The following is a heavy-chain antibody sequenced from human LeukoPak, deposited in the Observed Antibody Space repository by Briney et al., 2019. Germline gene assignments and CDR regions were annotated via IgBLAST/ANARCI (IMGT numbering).Heavy chain of an antibody. D-gene: IGHD5-12*01. Sequence: SQTLSLTCTVSAGSISSGGYYWGWIRQHPGEGLEWIGYIYYSGSTYYNPSLKSRVTISVDTSKNQFSLKLSSVTAADTAVYYCARVDIVATSFDYWGQGTLVTVSS. J-gene: IGHJ4*02. V-gene: IGHV4-31*03. CDR3: ARVDIVATSFDY. CDR1: AGSISSGGYY. CDR2: IYYSGST.